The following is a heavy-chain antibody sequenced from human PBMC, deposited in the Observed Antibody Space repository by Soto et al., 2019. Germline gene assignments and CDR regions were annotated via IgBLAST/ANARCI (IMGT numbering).Heavy chain of an antibody. V-gene: IGHV3-23*01. CDR3: AKDSGGYDELDV. J-gene: IGHJ6*02. D-gene: IGHD3-10*01. CDR2: ISGSGGST. Sequence: HPGGSLRLSCAASGFTFSSFAMSWVRQAPGKGLEWVSAISGSGGSTYYADSVKVRFTISRDLSKNTLYLQMNSLRAEDTAVYYCAKDSGGYDELDVWGQGTTVTVSS. CDR1: GFTFSSFA.